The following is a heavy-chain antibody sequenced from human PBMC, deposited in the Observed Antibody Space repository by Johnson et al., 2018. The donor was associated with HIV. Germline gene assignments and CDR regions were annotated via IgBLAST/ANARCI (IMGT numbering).Heavy chain of an antibody. D-gene: IGHD3-3*01. CDR2: ISSNGGST. Sequence: VQLLESGGGLVQPGGSLKLSCAASGFTFDDYAMHWVRQPPGKGLEYVSAISSNGGSTYYANSVKGRFTISRDNSKNTLYLQMGSLRAEDMAVYYCARDRSVLQFLEGPAAFDIWGQGTMVTVSS. CDR3: ARDRSVLQFLEGPAAFDI. J-gene: IGHJ3*02. V-gene: IGHV3-64*01. CDR1: GFTFDDYA.